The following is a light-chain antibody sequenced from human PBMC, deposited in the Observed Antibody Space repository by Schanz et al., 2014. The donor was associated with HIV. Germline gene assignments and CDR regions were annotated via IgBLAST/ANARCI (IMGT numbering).Light chain of an antibody. V-gene: IGKV2-28*01. CDR3: TQTLQTPQFT. CDR2: LGS. Sequence: DIVLTPSPLSLPVTPGEPASISCRSSQSLLHSNGYNYLDWYLQKPGKSPQLLNYLGSNLASVVDGRFRGIESGTDYTLKISRVEAEDVGIYYCTQTLQTPQFTFGPGTKVHIK. J-gene: IGKJ3*01. CDR1: QSLLHSNGYNY.